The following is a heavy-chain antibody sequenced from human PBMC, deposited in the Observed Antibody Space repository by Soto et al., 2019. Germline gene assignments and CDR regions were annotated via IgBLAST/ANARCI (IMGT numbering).Heavy chain of an antibody. J-gene: IGHJ4*02. D-gene: IGHD6-13*01. CDR2: INPNSGGT. Sequence: ASVKVSCKASGYTFTGYYMHWVRQAPGQGLEWMGWINPNSGGTNYAQKFQGWVTMTRDTSISTAYMELSRLRSDDTAVYYCARVNEIATAGGPFDYWGQGTLVTAPQ. CDR1: GYTFTGYY. V-gene: IGHV1-2*04. CDR3: ARVNEIATAGGPFDY.